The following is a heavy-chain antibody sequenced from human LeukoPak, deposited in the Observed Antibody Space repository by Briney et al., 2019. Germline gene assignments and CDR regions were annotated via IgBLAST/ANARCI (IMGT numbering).Heavy chain of an antibody. D-gene: IGHD6-19*01. CDR2: INHSGNT. V-gene: IGHV4-34*01. CDR3: ARAVAGTGGNWFDP. CDR1: GGSFSGYY. J-gene: IGHJ5*02. Sequence: PSETLSLTCAVYGGSFSGYYWSWIRQPPGKGLEWIGKINHSGNTNYNPSLKSRVTISLHTSKNQFSLKLSSVTAADTAVYYCARAVAGTGGNWFDPWGQGTLVTVSS.